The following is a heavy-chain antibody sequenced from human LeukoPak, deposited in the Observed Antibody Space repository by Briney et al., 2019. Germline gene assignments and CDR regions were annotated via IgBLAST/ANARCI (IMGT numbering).Heavy chain of an antibody. D-gene: IGHD3-10*01. CDR1: GYTFTDYY. J-gene: IGHJ6*02. CDR3: ALWFGELSALINYYYYGMDV. V-gene: IGHV1-2*02. CDR2: INPKSGGT. Sequence: ASVEVSFKASGYTFTDYYMHWVRQAPGQGLEWMGWINPKSGGTNYAQKFQGRVTMTRDTSISTAYMELSSLRSDDTAVYYCALWFGELSALINYYYYGMDVWGQGTTVTVSS.